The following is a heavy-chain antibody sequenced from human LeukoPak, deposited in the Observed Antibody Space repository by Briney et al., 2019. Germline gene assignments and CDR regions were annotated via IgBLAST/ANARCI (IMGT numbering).Heavy chain of an antibody. Sequence: SETLSLTCTVSGDSISSGHYWGWIRQPPGKGLECIGSVYQSGSTYYNPSLKSRVTISVDTSKNQFSLKLSVTAADTAVYYCAISSGYCNGGNCLIAFDIWGQGTMVTVSS. V-gene: IGHV4-38-2*02. D-gene: IGHD2-15*01. CDR3: AISSGYCNGGNCLIAFDI. CDR2: VYQSGST. J-gene: IGHJ3*02. CDR1: GDSISSGHY.